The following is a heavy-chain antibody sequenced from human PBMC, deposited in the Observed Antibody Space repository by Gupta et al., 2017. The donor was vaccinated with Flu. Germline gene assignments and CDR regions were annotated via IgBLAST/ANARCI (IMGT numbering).Heavy chain of an antibody. V-gene: IGHV3-74*01. CDR1: GFTFSSYW. Sequence: EVQLVESGGGLVQPGGSLRLSCAASGFTFSSYWMHWVRQAPGKGLVWVSRINGDGSRINYADSVKGRFTISRDNAENTLYLQMDSLRADDTAIYYCAIDQSNNWTPFYYYGMDVWGQGTTVTVSS. CDR2: INGDGSRI. CDR3: AIDQSNNWTPFYYYGMDV. D-gene: IGHD1-1*01. J-gene: IGHJ6*02.